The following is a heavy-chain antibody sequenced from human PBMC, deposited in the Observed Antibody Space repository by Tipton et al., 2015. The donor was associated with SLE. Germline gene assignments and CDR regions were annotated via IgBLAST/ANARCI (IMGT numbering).Heavy chain of an antibody. CDR3: ARDQDYDSSGYLFDY. J-gene: IGHJ4*02. V-gene: IGHV4-34*01. Sequence: TLSLTCGFYDESFSGYYWNWIRQSPGKGLEWIGQINHSGSTNYNPSLKSRVTISVDTSKNQFSLNLTSVTAADTAVYYCARDQDYDSSGYLFDYWGQGTLVTVSS. CDR1: DESFSGYY. D-gene: IGHD3-22*01. CDR2: INHSGST.